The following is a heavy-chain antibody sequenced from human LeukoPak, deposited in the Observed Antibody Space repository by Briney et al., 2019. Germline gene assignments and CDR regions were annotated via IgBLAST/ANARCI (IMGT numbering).Heavy chain of an antibody. Sequence: GGSLRLSCAASGFTFDDYGMSWVRQAPGKGLEWVSGINWNGGSTGYADSVKGRFTTSRDNAKNSLYLQMNSLRAEDTALYYCARAFGGDDILTGYYNWGQGTLVTVSS. J-gene: IGHJ4*02. CDR3: ARAFGGDDILTGYYN. CDR2: INWNGGST. CDR1: GFTFDDYG. D-gene: IGHD3-9*01. V-gene: IGHV3-20*04.